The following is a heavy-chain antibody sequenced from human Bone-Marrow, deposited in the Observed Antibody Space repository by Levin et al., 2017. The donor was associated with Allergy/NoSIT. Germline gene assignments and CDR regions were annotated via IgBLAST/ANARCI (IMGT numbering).Heavy chain of an antibody. V-gene: IGHV3-30-3*01. CDR1: GFDFNTFT. CDR2: ISYDGSDK. Sequence: PGGSLRLSCAASGFDFNTFTMNWVRQVPGKGLEWVALISYDGSDKYLADSVKGRFIISRDNSDNTLYLEMHSLKMEDTALYYCVRRGGSSQLPFDHWGQGTLVTVSS. CDR3: VRRGGSSQLPFDH. J-gene: IGHJ4*02. D-gene: IGHD1-26*01.